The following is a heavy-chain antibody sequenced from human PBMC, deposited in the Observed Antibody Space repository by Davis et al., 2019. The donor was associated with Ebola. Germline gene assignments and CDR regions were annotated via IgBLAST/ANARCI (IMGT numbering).Heavy chain of an antibody. J-gene: IGHJ4*02. CDR1: GFTFSSYD. V-gene: IGHV3-13*01. CDR3: ARGGCSSTSCYGIDC. Sequence: GESLKISCAASGFTFSSYDMHWVRQATGKGLEWVSAIGTAGDTYYPGSVKGRFTISRENAKNSLYLQMNSLRAGDTAVYYCARGGCSSTSCYGIDCWGQGTLVTVSS. CDR2: IGTAGDT. D-gene: IGHD2-2*01.